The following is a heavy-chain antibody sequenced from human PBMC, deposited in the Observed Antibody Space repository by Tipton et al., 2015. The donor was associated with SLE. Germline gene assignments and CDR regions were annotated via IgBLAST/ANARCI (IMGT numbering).Heavy chain of an antibody. V-gene: IGHV3-23*03. CDR1: GLTFSNHA. D-gene: IGHD3-16*01. J-gene: IGHJ4*02. Sequence: SLRLSCAASGLTFSNHAMSWVRQAPGRGLEWVSIIYSGGSVSYYGDSVKGRTTFSRDDSKNMLDLEMNSLRVDDTAVYYCAAHRMGRIDYWGQGSLVIVSS. CDR3: AAHRMGRIDY. CDR2: IYSGGSVS.